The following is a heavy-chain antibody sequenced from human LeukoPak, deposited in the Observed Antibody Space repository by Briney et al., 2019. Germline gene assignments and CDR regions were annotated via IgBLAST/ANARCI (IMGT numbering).Heavy chain of an antibody. CDR2: IYYSGSN. V-gene: IGHV4-59*11. D-gene: IGHD3-10*01. CDR3: AREPESSYGSGGWFDP. Sequence: SETLSLTCTVSGGSISSHYWSWIRQPPGKGLEWVWYIYYSGSNNYNPSLKSRVTISVDASKNQFSLNLSSVTAADTAVYYCAREPESSYGSGGWFDPWGQGTLVTVSS. CDR1: GGSISSHY. J-gene: IGHJ5*02.